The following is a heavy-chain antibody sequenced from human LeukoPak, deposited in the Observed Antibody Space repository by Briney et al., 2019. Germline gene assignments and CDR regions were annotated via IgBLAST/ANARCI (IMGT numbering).Heavy chain of an antibody. CDR3: ARDDSGSYYGDY. CDR2: IIPIFGLA. Sequence: SVKVSCKASGGTFSSYAISWVRQAPGQGLEWMGRIIPIFGLANYAQKFQGRVTITADKSTSTAYMELSSLRSEDTAVYYCARDDSGSYYGDYWGQGTLVTVSS. D-gene: IGHD1-26*01. CDR1: GGTFSSYA. V-gene: IGHV1-69*04. J-gene: IGHJ4*02.